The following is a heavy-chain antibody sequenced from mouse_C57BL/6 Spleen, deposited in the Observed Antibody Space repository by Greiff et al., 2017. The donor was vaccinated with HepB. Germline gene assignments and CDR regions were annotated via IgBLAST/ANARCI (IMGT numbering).Heavy chain of an antibody. CDR2: ISYDGSN. J-gene: IGHJ3*01. V-gene: IGHV3-6*01. CDR3: AREATVVPFAY. CDR1: GYSITSGYY. Sequence: DVKLQESGPGLVKPSQSLSLTCSVTGYSITSGYYWNWIRQFPGNKLEWMGYISYDGSNNYNPSLKNRISITRDTSKNQFFLKLNSVTTEDTATYYFAREATVVPFAYWGQGTLVTVSA. D-gene: IGHD1-1*01.